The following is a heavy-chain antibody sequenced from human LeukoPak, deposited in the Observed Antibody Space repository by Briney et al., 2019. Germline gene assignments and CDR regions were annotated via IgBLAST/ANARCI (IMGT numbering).Heavy chain of an antibody. CDR2: IYYSGST. Sequence: SETLSLTCTVSGGSISSYYWSWIRQPPGKGLEWIGYIYYSGSTNYNPSLKSRVTISVDTSKNQFSLKLSSVTAADTAAYYCARGSKSSGWTLNAFDIWGQGTMVTVPS. CDR3: ARGSKSSGWTLNAFDI. J-gene: IGHJ3*02. D-gene: IGHD6-19*01. V-gene: IGHV4-59*01. CDR1: GGSISSYY.